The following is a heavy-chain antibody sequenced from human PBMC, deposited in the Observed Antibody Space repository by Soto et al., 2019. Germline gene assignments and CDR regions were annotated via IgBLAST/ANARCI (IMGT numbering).Heavy chain of an antibody. Sequence: SETRSLTCAVYGGSFSGYYWSWIRQPPWKGLEWIGEINHSGSTNYNPSLKSRVTISGDTSKNQFSLKLSSVTAADTAVYYCAHALPRPVVVPAEGVHWFDNGGQGTLVEVSS. CDR1: GGSFSGYY. J-gene: IGHJ5*01. CDR3: AHALPRPVVVPAEGVHWFDN. D-gene: IGHD2-21*01. CDR2: INHSGST. V-gene: IGHV4-34*01.